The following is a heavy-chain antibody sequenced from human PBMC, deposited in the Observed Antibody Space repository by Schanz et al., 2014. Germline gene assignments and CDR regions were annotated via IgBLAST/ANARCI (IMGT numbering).Heavy chain of an antibody. Sequence: EVQLLESGGGLVQPGGSLRLSCAASGFTFTNYAMSWVRQAPGKGLEWVSSFNDGGVNKYYADSVKGRFTISSDNSKSTLYLQMSSLRAEDTAVYYCAKSQGSSFDSWGQGTLVTVSS. CDR1: GFTFTNYA. CDR2: FNDGGVNK. V-gene: IGHV3-23*01. J-gene: IGHJ4*02. CDR3: AKSQGSSFDS. D-gene: IGHD6-13*01.